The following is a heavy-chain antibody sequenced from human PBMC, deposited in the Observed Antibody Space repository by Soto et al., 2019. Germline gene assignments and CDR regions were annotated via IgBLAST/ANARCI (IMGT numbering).Heavy chain of an antibody. Sequence: QITLKESGPTLVKPTQTLTLTCTLSGFSLSTSGVGVGWIRQPPGKALEWLTLIYWDDDKRYSPSLKSRLTIAKYPSKNQVVLTMTNINTVDTATYYCALRRGYCSGGSCYSIWFDPWGQGTLVTVSS. CDR3: ALRRGYCSGGSCYSIWFDP. V-gene: IGHV2-5*02. D-gene: IGHD2-15*01. CDR1: GFSLSTSGVG. J-gene: IGHJ5*02. CDR2: IYWDDDK.